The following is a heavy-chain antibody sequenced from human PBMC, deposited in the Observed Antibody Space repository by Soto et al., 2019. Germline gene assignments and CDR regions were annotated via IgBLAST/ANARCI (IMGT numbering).Heavy chain of an antibody. V-gene: IGHV4-34*01. Sequence: SETLSLTCAGNGGSFSGYYWSWIRQPPGKGREWIGEINHSGSTNYTPPLKSRVTISVHTSKNQFSLKLSSVTAADTAVYYCARGRGYSYGYFDYWGQGTLVT. CDR1: GGSFSGYY. CDR3: ARGRGYSYGYFDY. J-gene: IGHJ4*02. CDR2: INHSGST. D-gene: IGHD5-18*01.